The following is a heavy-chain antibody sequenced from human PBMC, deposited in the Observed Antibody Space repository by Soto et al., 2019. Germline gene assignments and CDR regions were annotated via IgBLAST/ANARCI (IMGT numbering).Heavy chain of an antibody. CDR1: GYTFANYG. CDR2: ISGNNGAT. Sequence: ASVEVSCKASGYTFANYGISWVRQAPGQGLEWMGWISGNNGATNYAPKVQDRITMTLDTSTGVASMALRSLRSDDTAIYYCVRDLKYLRVPGNSFDSWGQATFVTV. J-gene: IGHJ5*01. CDR3: VRDLKYLRVPGNSFDS. V-gene: IGHV1-18*04.